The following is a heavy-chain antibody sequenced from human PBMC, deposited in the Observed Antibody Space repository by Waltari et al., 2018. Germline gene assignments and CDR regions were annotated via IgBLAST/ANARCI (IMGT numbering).Heavy chain of an antibody. Sequence: EVHLVQSVAEAKEPGEPLKISCKASGYNFTNYWIGWVRQMPGKGLEWMGIISPGDSKTMYSPSFRGQVTISADKSITTAYLQGNSLKASDTAVYYCGRPPILTNGYYYFDSWGQGALVTVSS. CDR1: GYNFTNYW. CDR3: GRPPILTNGYYYFDS. J-gene: IGHJ4*02. CDR2: ISPGDSKT. D-gene: IGHD3-22*01. V-gene: IGHV5-51*01.